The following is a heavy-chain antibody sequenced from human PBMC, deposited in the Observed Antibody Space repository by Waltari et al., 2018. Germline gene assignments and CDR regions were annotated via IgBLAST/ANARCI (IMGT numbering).Heavy chain of an antibody. CDR3: ARIPYSSGWTYYFDF. J-gene: IGHJ4*02. D-gene: IGHD6-19*01. V-gene: IGHV3-7*01. CDR2: IRQDGNEK. Sequence: EVQLVESGGGLVQPGGSLRLCWAAARLILAGASMSWVRQAPGTGVEWVATIRQDGNEKYYLDSVKGRFTVSRDNAKNSLYLQMNSLRAEDTAVYYCARIPYSSGWTYYFDFWGQGTLVTVSS. CDR1: RLILAGAS.